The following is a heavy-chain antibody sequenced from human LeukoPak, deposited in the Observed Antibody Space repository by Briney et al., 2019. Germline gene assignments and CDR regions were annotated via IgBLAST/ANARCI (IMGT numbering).Heavy chain of an antibody. CDR2: IYYSGST. CDR1: GGSISGSSYY. D-gene: IGHD3-10*01. J-gene: IGHJ6*03. Sequence: SETLSLTCTVSGGSISGSSYYWGWIRQPPGKGLEWIGNIYYSGSTYYNPSLKSRVTISVDTSKNQFSLKLSSVTAADTAVYYCAREMQDKSLQWIGELKKYYYYYMDVWGKGTTVIVSS. CDR3: AREMQDKSLQWIGELKKYYYYYMDV. V-gene: IGHV4-39*07.